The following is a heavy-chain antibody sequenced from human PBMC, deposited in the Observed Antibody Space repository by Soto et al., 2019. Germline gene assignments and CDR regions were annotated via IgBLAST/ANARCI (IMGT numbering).Heavy chain of an antibody. CDR1: GFTFGDYA. Sequence: GGSLRLSCTASGFTFGDYAMSWFRQAPGKGLEWVGFIRSKAYGGTTEYAASVKGRFTISRDDSKSIAYLQMNSLKTEDTAVYYCTRDKCGSCYSYWFDPWGQGTLVTVSS. J-gene: IGHJ5*02. D-gene: IGHD2-15*01. CDR3: TRDKCGSCYSYWFDP. V-gene: IGHV3-49*03. CDR2: IRSKAYGGTT.